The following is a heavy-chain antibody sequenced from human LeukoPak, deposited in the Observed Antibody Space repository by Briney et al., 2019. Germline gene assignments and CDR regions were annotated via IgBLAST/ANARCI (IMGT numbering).Heavy chain of an antibody. CDR2: IKLEGSET. V-gene: IGHV3-7*01. J-gene: IGHJ1*01. CDR3: ARDRLAF. Sequence: SGGSLRLSCAPSGFTFSDYWMSWVRQAPGKGLEWVANIKLEGSETYYVDSVKGRFTISRDNPNNSLYLQMNRLTAQDTAVHSCARDRLAFWSQRTPHTLSS. CDR1: GFTFSDYW.